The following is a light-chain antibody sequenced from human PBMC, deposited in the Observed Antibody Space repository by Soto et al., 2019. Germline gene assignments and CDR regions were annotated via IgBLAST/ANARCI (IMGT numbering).Light chain of an antibody. Sequence: DIPMTQSPSSLSASVGDRVTITCRASQGIGYSLAWYQQKPGKVPTLLIYAASTLQSGVPSRFSGSGFGTDFTLTISSLQAEDVATYYCQKYDSALWTFGQGTKVEIK. J-gene: IGKJ1*01. V-gene: IGKV1-27*01. CDR3: QKYDSALWT. CDR1: QGIGYS. CDR2: AAS.